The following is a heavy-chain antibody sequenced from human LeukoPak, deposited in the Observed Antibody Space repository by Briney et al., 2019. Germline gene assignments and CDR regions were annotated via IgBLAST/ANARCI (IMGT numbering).Heavy chain of an antibody. D-gene: IGHD1-26*01. Sequence: PGGSLRLSCAASGFTFSRYWMTWVRQAPGKGLEWVANIKQDGSEKYYVDSVKGRFTISRDNAKNSLYLQMNSLRAEDTALYYCARDFFYSGSYYGVQHDAFDIWGQGTMVTVSS. CDR1: GFTFSRYW. CDR2: IKQDGSEK. V-gene: IGHV3-7*03. J-gene: IGHJ3*02. CDR3: ARDFFYSGSYYGVQHDAFDI.